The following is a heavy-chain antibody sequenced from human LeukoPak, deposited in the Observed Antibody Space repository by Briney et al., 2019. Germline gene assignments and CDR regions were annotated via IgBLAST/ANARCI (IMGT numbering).Heavy chain of an antibody. CDR1: GFTFSSYS. Sequence: GGSLRLSCAASGFTFSSYSMNWVRQAPGKGLEWVSSISSSSSYIYYADSVKGRFTISRDNAKNSLYLQMNSLRAEDTAVYYCAREGVTGTRAFDIWGQGTMVTVSS. D-gene: IGHD1-20*01. V-gene: IGHV3-21*01. J-gene: IGHJ3*02. CDR3: AREGVTGTRAFDI. CDR2: ISSSSSYI.